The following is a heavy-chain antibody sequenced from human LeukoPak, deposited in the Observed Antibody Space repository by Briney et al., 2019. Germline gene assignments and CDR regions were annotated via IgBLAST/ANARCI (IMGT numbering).Heavy chain of an antibody. D-gene: IGHD5-18*01. Sequence: GGSLRLSCAASGFTFSGCGMHWVRQAPGKGLEWVAFIWYDGRDKYYADSVKGQFTISRDNSKNTLYLQMSSLRAEDTAVYYCAKDPYSYGSYFDYWGQGTLVTVSS. J-gene: IGHJ4*02. CDR3: AKDPYSYGSYFDY. CDR2: IWYDGRDK. V-gene: IGHV3-30*02. CDR1: GFTFSGCG.